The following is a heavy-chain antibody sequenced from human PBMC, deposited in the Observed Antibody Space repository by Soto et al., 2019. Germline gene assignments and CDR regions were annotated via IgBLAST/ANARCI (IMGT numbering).Heavy chain of an antibody. CDR3: ARERGYRFLSSVSDAFDI. J-gene: IGHJ3*02. CDR2: IIPIFGTA. V-gene: IGHV1-69*13. Sequence: SVKVSCKASGGTFSSYAISWVRQAPGQGLEWMGGIIPIFGTANYAQKFQGRVTITADESTSTAYMELSSLRSEDTAVYYCARERGYRFLSSVSDAFDIWGQGPMVTVSS. D-gene: IGHD3-3*01. CDR1: GGTFSSYA.